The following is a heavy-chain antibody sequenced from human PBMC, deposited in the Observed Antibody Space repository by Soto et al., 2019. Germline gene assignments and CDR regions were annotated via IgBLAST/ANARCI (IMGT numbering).Heavy chain of an antibody. CDR1: GYSFTSYW. J-gene: IGHJ3*02. CDR3: ARSSSSAFDI. Sequence: PGESLKISCKGSGYSFTSYWIGWVRQMPGKGLEWMGIIYPGDSDTRYSPSFQGQVTISADKSITTAHLQWSSLKASDTAIYYCARSSSSAFDIWGQGTVVTVSS. CDR2: IYPGDSDT. V-gene: IGHV5-51*01. D-gene: IGHD6-6*01.